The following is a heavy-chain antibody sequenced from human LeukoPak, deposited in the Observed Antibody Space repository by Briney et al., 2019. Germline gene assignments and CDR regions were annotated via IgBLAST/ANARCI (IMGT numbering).Heavy chain of an antibody. CDR1: GDSINSYY. J-gene: IGHJ5*02. CDR2: IYYGGSI. V-gene: IGHV4-59*01. CDR3: ARDRYSGTYYGPGGWFDP. D-gene: IGHD1-26*01. Sequence: PSETLSLTCTVSGDSINSYYWSWIRQPPGKGLEWIGYIYYGGSINYNPSLKSRVSVSVDTSKNQFSLKLTSVTAADTAVYYCARDRYSGTYYGPGGWFDPWGQGTLVTVSS.